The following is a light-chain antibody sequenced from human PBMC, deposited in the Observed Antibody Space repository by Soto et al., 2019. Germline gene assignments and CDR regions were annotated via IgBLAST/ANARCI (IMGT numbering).Light chain of an antibody. CDR2: EVS. V-gene: IGLV2-14*01. CDR3: SSYTRTTTPLV. J-gene: IGLJ1*01. Sequence: QSVLAQPASVSGSPGRSITISCTGTSSDVGGYNYVPWYQQYPGKAPKLMIYEVSNRPSGVSDRFSGSKSDNTASLTISGLQAEDEADYYCSSYTRTTTPLVFGTGTKVTVL. CDR1: SSDVGGYNY.